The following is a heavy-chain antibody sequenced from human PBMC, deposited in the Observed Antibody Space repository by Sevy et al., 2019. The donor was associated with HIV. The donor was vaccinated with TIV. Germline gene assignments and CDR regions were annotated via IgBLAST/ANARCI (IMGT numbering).Heavy chain of an antibody. J-gene: IGHJ6*02. CDR1: GFTFSSYW. CDR3: ARDCSSASCLWGMAV. D-gene: IGHD2-2*01. CDR2: IKRDGSEK. V-gene: IGHV3-7*03. Sequence: GGSLRLSCAASGFTFSSYWMSWVRQAPGKGLEWVANIKRDGSEKYYVDSVKGRFTISRDNAKNSLYLQMNSLRAEDTAVYYSARDCSSASCLWGMAVWGQGTTVTFSS.